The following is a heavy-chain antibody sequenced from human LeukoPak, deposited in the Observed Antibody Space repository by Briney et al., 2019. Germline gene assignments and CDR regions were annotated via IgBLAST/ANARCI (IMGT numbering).Heavy chain of an antibody. CDR1: GFTFSSYA. CDR2: ISGSGGST. Sequence: GGSLRLSCAASGFTFSSYAMSWVRQAPGKGLERVSAISGSGGSTYYADSVKGRFTISRDNSKNTLYLQMNSLRAEDTAVYYCAACPVQLERRGLFDYWGQGTLVTVSS. J-gene: IGHJ4*02. V-gene: IGHV3-23*01. D-gene: IGHD1-1*01. CDR3: AACPVQLERRGLFDY.